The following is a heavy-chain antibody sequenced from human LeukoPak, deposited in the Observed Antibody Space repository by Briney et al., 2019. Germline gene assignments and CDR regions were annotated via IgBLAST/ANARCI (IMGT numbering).Heavy chain of an antibody. CDR1: GGSFSGYY. V-gene: IGHV4-34*01. CDR3: ARGPYSGSYGY. CDR2: INHSGST. J-gene: IGHJ4*02. Sequence: SETLSLTCAVYGGSFSGYYWSWIRQPPGKGLEWIGEINHSGSTNYNPSLKSRVTISVDTSKNQFSLKLSSVTAADTAVYYCARGPYSGSYGYWGQGTLVTVSS. D-gene: IGHD1-26*01.